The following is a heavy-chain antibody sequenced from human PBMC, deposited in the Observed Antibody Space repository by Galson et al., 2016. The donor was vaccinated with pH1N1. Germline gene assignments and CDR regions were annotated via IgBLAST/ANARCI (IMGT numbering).Heavy chain of an antibody. CDR3: AREDWSYADTYYYGMDV. CDR2: ISYNGHDQ. D-gene: IGHD3-16*01. J-gene: IGHJ6*02. Sequence: SLRLSCAASGFTFDTFAMHWVRQNPGKGLEWVAFISYNGHDQSYAHSVKGRFTVPRDNSKNTLYLQMNSLRPEDTALYYCAREDWSYADTYYYGMDVWGQGTTVTVSS. CDR1: GFTFDTFA. V-gene: IGHV3-30-3*01.